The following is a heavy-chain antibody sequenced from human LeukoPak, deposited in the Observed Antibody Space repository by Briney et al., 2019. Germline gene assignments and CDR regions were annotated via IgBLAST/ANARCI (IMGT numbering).Heavy chain of an antibody. J-gene: IGHJ4*02. D-gene: IGHD3-3*01. CDR2: ISAYNGNT. CDR1: GYTFTNYG. V-gene: IGHV1-18*01. CDR3: ARDSGLSYDFWSGYYNSPLDY. Sequence: ASVKVSCKASGYTFTNYGISWVRQAPGQGLEWMGWISAYNGNTNYAQKLQGRVTMTTDTSTSTAYMELRSLRSDDTAVYYCARDSGLSYDFWSGYYNSPLDYWGQGTLVTVSS.